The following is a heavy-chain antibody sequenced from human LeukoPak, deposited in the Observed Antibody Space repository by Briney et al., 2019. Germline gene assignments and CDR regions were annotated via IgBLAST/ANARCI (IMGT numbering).Heavy chain of an antibody. Sequence: GGSLRLSCAVSGFIFSSYSMTWVRQAPGKGLEWVSYISSTSSATYYADSVKGRFTISRDNAKKSLYLQMNSLRDEDTAVYYCARRLYDSSGYYYVDYWGQGTLVTVSS. D-gene: IGHD3-22*01. CDR2: ISSTSSAT. CDR1: GFIFSSYS. V-gene: IGHV3-48*02. CDR3: ARRLYDSSGYYYVDY. J-gene: IGHJ4*02.